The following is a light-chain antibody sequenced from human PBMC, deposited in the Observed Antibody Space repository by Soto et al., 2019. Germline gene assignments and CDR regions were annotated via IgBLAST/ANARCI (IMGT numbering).Light chain of an antibody. J-gene: IGKJ2*01. CDR1: QSISTE. CDR2: SAS. CDR3: QQGHNWPLT. V-gene: IGKV3-15*01. Sequence: IVMTQSPATLSMSPGERATLSCRASQSISTELACYQQKPGQPPRLLIYSASTRATGVPARFTGSGSGSEFALTIRGLQSEDFAVYCCQQGHNWPLTFGQGTRLEI.